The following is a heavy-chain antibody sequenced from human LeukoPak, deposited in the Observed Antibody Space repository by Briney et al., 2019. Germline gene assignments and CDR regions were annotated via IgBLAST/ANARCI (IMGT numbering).Heavy chain of an antibody. CDR1: GFTFTSSA. V-gene: IGHV1-58*02. Sequence: SVKVSCKASGFTFTSSAMQWVRQARGQRLEWIGWIVVGSGNANYAQKFQERVTITRDMSTSTAYMELSSLRSEDTAVYYCAATYYYDSSGYWGYYYYYYGMDVWGQGTTVTVSS. J-gene: IGHJ6*02. D-gene: IGHD3-22*01. CDR3: AATYYYDSSGYWGYYYYYYGMDV. CDR2: IVVGSGNA.